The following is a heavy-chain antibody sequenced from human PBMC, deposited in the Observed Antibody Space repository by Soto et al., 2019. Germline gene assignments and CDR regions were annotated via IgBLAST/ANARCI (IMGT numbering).Heavy chain of an antibody. V-gene: IGHV1-18*01. CDR3: ARVRPPCDP. J-gene: IGHJ5*02. Sequence: QVQLVQSGAEVKQPGASVKVSCKASGYTFTSYGISWVRQAPGQGLEWMGWINAYNGNTNYAQKLQGRVTMTTDTPTTTAYMDLRRRRSDGTAVYYCARVRPPCDPWGQGTLATVSS. CDR2: INAYNGNT. CDR1: GYTFTSYG.